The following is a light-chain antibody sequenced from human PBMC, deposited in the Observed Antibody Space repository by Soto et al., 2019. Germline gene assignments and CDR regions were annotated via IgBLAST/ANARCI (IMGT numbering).Light chain of an antibody. CDR3: LLYYGSWI. Sequence: QAVLTQEPSLTVSPGGTVTLTCVSSTGAVTSGNFPNWFQQKPGQAPSALIYSTSNRHSWTPARFSGSLLGGKAALTLSGVQPEDEAEYYCLLYYGSWIFGGGTKLTVL. J-gene: IGLJ2*01. CDR1: TGAVTSGNF. V-gene: IGLV7-43*01. CDR2: STS.